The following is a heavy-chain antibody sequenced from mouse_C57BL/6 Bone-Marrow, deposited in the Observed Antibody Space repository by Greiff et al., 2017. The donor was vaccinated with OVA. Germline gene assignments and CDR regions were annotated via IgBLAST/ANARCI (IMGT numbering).Heavy chain of an antibody. D-gene: IGHD6-1*01. CDR3: TRSLFDY. CDR1: GYTFTDYE. J-gene: IGHJ2*01. V-gene: IGHV1-15*01. CDR2: IDPETGGT. Sequence: VQLQESGAELVRPGASVTLSCKASGYTFTDYEMHWVKQTPVHGLEWIGAIDPETGGTAYNQKFKGKAILTADKSSSTAYMELRSLTSEDSAVYYCTRSLFDYWGQGTTLTVSS.